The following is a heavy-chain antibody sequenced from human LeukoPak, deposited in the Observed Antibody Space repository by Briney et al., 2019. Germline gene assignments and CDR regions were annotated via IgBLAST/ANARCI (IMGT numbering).Heavy chain of an antibody. Sequence: SETLSLTCTVSGAFISSYYWSWIRQPPGKGLEWIASRHYRGTTNYNPSLESRVTISVDTSRKQFSLKLSSVTAADTAVYYCARSPVDTAMDHFDYWGQGTLVTVSS. J-gene: IGHJ4*02. CDR2: RHYRGTT. D-gene: IGHD5-18*01. CDR1: GAFISSYY. CDR3: ARSPVDTAMDHFDY. V-gene: IGHV4-59*01.